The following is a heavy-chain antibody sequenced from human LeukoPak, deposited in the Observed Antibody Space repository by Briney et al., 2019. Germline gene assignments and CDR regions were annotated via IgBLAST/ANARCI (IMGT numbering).Heavy chain of an antibody. CDR2: ISAYNGNT. CDR3: ARVVAVAGNYFDY. J-gene: IGHJ4*02. V-gene: IGHV1-18*01. Sequence: GASVKVSCKDSGYTFTSYGISWVRQAPGQGLEWMGWISAYNGNTNYAQKLQGRVTMTTDTSTSTAYMELSSLRSEDTAVYYCARVVAVAGNYFDYWGQGTLVTVSS. D-gene: IGHD6-19*01. CDR1: GYTFTSYG.